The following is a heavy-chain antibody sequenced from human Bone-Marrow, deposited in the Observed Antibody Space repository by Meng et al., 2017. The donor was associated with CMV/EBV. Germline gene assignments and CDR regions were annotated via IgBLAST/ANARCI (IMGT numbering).Heavy chain of an antibody. J-gene: IGHJ5*02. CDR3: ARDPNLRDRGWLDP. D-gene: IGHD5-24*01. V-gene: IGHV3-21*06. CDR2: ISSNSDNI. Sequence: ASGFVFSDYSLNWVRQAPGKGLEWVSSISSNSDNIFYADSFKDRFTISRDNSKNLVFLQMNNMRVEDTALYYCARDPNLRDRGWLDPWGQGTLVTVSS. CDR1: GFVFSDYS.